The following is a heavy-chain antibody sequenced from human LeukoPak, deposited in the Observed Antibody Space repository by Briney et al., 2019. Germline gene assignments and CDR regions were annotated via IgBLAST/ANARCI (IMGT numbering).Heavy chain of an antibody. V-gene: IGHV4-59*01. J-gene: IGHJ4*02. CDR2: LYYSGSA. CDR1: GASITDYS. CDR3: ARAGGIRTAALDLDH. Sequence: SETLSLTCTVSGASITDYSWSWIRQPPGKGLEWIGNLYYSGSANHNPSLKSRVTISSDTSKNQFSLKLTSVTAADTAVYYCARAGGIRTAALDLDHWGQGTLVTVSS. D-gene: IGHD6-25*01.